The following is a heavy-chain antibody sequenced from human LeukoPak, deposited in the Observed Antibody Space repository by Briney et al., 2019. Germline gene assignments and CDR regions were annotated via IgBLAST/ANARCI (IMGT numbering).Heavy chain of an antibody. V-gene: IGHV1-2*02. CDR3: SVSAEAAGRLDY. J-gene: IGHJ4*02. CDR2: INPNSGDT. Sequence: GASVKVSCKASGYTFPDYYMHWVRQAPGQGLEWMGWINPNSGDTNYAQKLQGRVTMTRDTSINTAYMELSRLRSDATAVYSGSVSAEAAGRLDYWVQGTLVAVCS. CDR1: GYTFPDYY. D-gene: IGHD6-13*01.